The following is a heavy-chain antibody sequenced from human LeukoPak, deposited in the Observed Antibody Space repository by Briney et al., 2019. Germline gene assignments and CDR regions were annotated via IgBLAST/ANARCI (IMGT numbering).Heavy chain of an antibody. CDR1: GGSISSYY. Sequence: SETLSLTCTVSGGSISSYYWSRIRQPPGKGLEWIGFIYYSGSTNYNPSLKSRVSISVDTSKNQFSLKLSSVTAADTAVYYCARVHSSGWLGAFDIWGQGTMATVSS. V-gene: IGHV4-59*01. D-gene: IGHD6-19*01. CDR2: IYYSGST. J-gene: IGHJ3*02. CDR3: ARVHSSGWLGAFDI.